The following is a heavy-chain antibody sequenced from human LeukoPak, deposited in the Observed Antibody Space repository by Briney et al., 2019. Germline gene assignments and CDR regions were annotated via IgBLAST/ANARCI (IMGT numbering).Heavy chain of an antibody. CDR1: GGSISTYY. V-gene: IGHV4-59*01. CDR3: ARTVGANWDLFDY. CDR2: IYNSGRT. J-gene: IGHJ4*02. D-gene: IGHD7-27*01. Sequence: SSETLSLTCTVSGGSISTYYWSWIRQPPGKGLEWIGYIYNSGRTNYNPSLKSRVTISVDTSKNQFSLRLRSVTAADTAVYYCARTVGANWDLFDYWGQGTLVTVSS.